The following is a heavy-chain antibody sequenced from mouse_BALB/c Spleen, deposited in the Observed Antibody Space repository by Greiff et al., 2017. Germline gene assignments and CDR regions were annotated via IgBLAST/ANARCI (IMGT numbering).Heavy chain of an antibody. V-gene: IGHV10-1*02. Sequence: DVHLVESGGGLVQPKGSLKLSCAASGFTFNTYAMNWVRQAPGKGLEWVARIRSKSNNYATYYADSVKDRFTISRDDSQSMLYLQMNNLKTEDTAMYYCVRATAAFAYWGQGTLVTVSA. CDR3: VRATAAFAY. CDR2: IRSKSNNYAT. J-gene: IGHJ3*01. D-gene: IGHD3-3*01. CDR1: GFTFNTYA.